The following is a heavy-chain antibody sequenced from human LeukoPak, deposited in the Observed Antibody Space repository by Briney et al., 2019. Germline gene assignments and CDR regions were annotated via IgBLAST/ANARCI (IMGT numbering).Heavy chain of an antibody. CDR1: GDSVSSNSAA. D-gene: IGHD6-19*01. Sequence: SQTLSLTCALSGDSVSSNSAAWNWIRQSPSRGLEWLGRTYDTSKWYNDYAVSVKSRITINPDTSRNQFSLQLSSVTPEDTAVYYCARARHNIHNGWAWYFDLWGRGTLVTVSS. J-gene: IGHJ2*01. V-gene: IGHV6-1*01. CDR2: TYDTSKWYN. CDR3: ARARHNIHNGWAWYFDL.